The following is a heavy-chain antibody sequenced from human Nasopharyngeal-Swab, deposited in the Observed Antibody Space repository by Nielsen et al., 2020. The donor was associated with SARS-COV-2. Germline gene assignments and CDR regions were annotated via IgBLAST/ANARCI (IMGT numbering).Heavy chain of an antibody. V-gene: IGHV3-30*18. Sequence: VRQAPGKGLEWVAVISYDGRNKYYADSLKGRFTISRDNSKNTLYLQMNSLRAEDTAVYYCTKADSSSSSLDYWGQGTLVTVSS. CDR3: TKADSSSSSLDY. D-gene: IGHD6-13*01. J-gene: IGHJ4*02. CDR2: ISYDGRNK.